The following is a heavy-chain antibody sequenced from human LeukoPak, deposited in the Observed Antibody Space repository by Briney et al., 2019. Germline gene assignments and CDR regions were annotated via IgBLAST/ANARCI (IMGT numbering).Heavy chain of an antibody. CDR3: GTDPPIRGYTYGYYFDY. CDR1: GFTFSSYS. CDR2: ISSSSSYI. Sequence: GGSLRLSCAASGFTFSSYSMNWVRQAPGKGLEWVSSISSSSSYIYYADSVKGRFTISRDNSKNTLYLQMNSLRAEDTAVYFCGTDPPIRGYTYGYYFDYWGQGTLVTVSS. J-gene: IGHJ4*02. D-gene: IGHD5-18*01. V-gene: IGHV3-21*01.